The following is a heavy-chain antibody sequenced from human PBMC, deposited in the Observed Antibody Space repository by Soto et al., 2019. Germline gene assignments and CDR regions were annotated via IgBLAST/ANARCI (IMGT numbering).Heavy chain of an antibody. V-gene: IGHV3-30*18. CDR3: TKDREDQLVRGWFDP. CDR2: ISSDGNNK. J-gene: IGHJ5*02. CDR1: GFTFSDYG. D-gene: IGHD2-2*01. Sequence: QEQLVESGGGVVKPGRSLRLSCAASGFTFSDYGVHWVRQAPGKGLEWVAVISSDGNNKYYADSVQGRFTISRDNSKNTFYLQMNSLRTEDTAMYYCTKDREDQLVRGWFDPWGPGTLVIVSS.